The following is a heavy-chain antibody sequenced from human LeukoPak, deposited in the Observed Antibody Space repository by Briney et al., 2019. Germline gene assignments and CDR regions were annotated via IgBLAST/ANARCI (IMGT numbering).Heavy chain of an antibody. Sequence: PGGSLRLSCAASGFTFSSYAMSWVRQAPGKGLEWVSAISGSGGSTYYADSVKGRFTISRDNSKNTLYLQMNSLRAEDTAVYYCAKDYYDSSGQKGSYSFDYWGQGTLVTVSS. CDR2: ISGSGGST. J-gene: IGHJ4*02. CDR1: GFTFSSYA. CDR3: AKDYYDSSGQKGSYSFDY. V-gene: IGHV3-23*01. D-gene: IGHD3-22*01.